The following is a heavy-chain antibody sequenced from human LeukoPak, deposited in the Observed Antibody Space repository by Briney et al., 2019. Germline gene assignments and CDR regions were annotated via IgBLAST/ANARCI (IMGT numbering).Heavy chain of an antibody. J-gene: IGHJ5*02. Sequence: SETLSLTCAVYGGSFSGYYWSWIRQPPGKGLEWIGEINHSGSTNYNPSLKSRVTISVDTSKNRFSLKLSSVTAADTAVYYCARGVLYYDFWSGYYDPWGQGTLVTVSS. V-gene: IGHV4-34*01. CDR1: GGSFSGYY. D-gene: IGHD3-3*01. CDR2: INHSGST. CDR3: ARGVLYYDFWSGYYDP.